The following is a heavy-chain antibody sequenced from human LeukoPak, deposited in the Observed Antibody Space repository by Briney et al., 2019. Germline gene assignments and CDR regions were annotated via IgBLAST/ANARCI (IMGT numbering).Heavy chain of an antibody. Sequence: ASVTVSCKAFGYTFSSYGVSWVRQAPGQGLEWMGWISAYNGNTNYAQKFQGRVTLTTDTSTSTAYMEVGSLRSDDTAVYYCARDTGGSPYGDFHYWGQGTLVTVSS. V-gene: IGHV1-18*01. CDR1: GYTFSSYG. CDR3: ARDTGGSPYGDFHY. D-gene: IGHD4/OR15-4a*01. CDR2: ISAYNGNT. J-gene: IGHJ4*02.